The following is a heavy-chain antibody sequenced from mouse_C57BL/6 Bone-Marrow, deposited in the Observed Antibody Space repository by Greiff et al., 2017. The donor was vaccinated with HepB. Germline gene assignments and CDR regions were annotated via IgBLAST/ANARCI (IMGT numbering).Heavy chain of an antibody. CDR1: GFTFSDYG. J-gene: IGHJ2*01. CDR2: ISSGSSTI. Sequence: EVMLVESGGGLVKPGGSLKLSCAASGFTFSDYGMHWVRQAPEKGLEWVAYISSGSSTIYYADTVKGRFTISRDNAKNTLFLQMTSLRSEDTAMYYCARENYGSSYVGVFFDYWGQGTTLTVSS. V-gene: IGHV5-17*01. D-gene: IGHD1-1*01. CDR3: ARENYGSSYVGVFFDY.